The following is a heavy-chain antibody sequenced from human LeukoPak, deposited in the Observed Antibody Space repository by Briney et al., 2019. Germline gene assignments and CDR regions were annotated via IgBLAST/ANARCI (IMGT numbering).Heavy chain of an antibody. CDR1: GASFSGYY. D-gene: IGHD2-15*01. Sequence: SATLSLTCAVYGASFSGYYWSWIRQPPGKGLEWVGEINHSGSTNYNPSLKSRVTISVDTSKNQFSLKLSSVTAADKAVYYCARGSTDGYCSGGSCYSTSNRFDPWGQGTLVTVSA. V-gene: IGHV4-34*01. CDR2: INHSGST. CDR3: ARGSTDGYCSGGSCYSTSNRFDP. J-gene: IGHJ5*02.